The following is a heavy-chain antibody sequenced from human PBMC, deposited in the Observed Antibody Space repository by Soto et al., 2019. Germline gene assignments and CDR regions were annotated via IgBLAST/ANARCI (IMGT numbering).Heavy chain of an antibody. J-gene: IGHJ5*02. D-gene: IGHD2-2*01. CDR3: ARDKYCSSTSCYNWFDP. CDR1: GYTFTSYG. CDR2: ISAYNGST. V-gene: IGHV1-18*04. Sequence: GASVKVSCKASGYTFTSYGISWVRQAPGQGLEWMGWISAYNGSTNYAQKLQGRVTMTTDTSTSTAYMELRSLRSDDTAVYYCARDKYCSSTSCYNWFDPWGQGTLVTVSS.